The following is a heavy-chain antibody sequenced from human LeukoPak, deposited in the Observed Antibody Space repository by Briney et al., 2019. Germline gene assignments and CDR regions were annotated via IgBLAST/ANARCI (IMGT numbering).Heavy chain of an antibody. V-gene: IGHV3-48*01. CDR1: GFTFSSYS. J-gene: IGHJ3*02. CDR2: ISSSSSTI. Sequence: PGGSLRLSCAAPGFTFSSYSMNWVRQAPGKGLEWVSYISSSSSTIYYADSVKGRFTISRDNSKNTLYFQMNSLRAEDTAVYYCARQYCSSTSCNGAFDIWGQGTMVTVSS. D-gene: IGHD2-2*01. CDR3: ARQYCSSTSCNGAFDI.